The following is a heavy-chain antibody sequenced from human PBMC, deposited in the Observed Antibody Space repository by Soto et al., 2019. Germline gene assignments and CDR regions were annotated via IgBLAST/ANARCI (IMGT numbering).Heavy chain of an antibody. CDR2: ISSSGSTI. V-gene: IGHV3-11*01. CDR3: AREGGSIAARRCFDY. D-gene: IGHD6-6*01. J-gene: IGHJ4*02. CDR1: GFTFSDYY. Sequence: PVGSLRLSCAASGFTFSDYYMSWIRQAPGKGLEWVSYISSSGSTIYYADSVKGRFTISRDNAKNSLYLQMNSLRAEDTAVYYCAREGGSIAARRCFDYWGQGTLVTVSS.